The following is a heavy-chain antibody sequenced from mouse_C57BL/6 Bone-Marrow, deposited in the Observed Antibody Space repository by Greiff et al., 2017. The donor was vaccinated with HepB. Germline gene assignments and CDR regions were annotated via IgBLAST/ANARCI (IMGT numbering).Heavy chain of an antibody. D-gene: IGHD1-1*01. V-gene: IGHV1-52*01. CDR2: IDPSDSET. CDR1: GYTFTSYW. CDR3: ARRLLRYPSYWYFDV. Sequence: QVQLQQPGAELVRPGSSVKLSCKASGYTFTSYWMHWVKQRPIQGLEWIGNIDPSDSETHYNQKFKDKATLTVDKSSSTAYMQLSSLTSEDSAVYYCARRLLRYPSYWYFDVWGTGTTVTVSS. J-gene: IGHJ1*03.